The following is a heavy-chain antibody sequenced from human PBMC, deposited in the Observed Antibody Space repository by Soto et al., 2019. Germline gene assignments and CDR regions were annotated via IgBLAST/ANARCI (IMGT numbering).Heavy chain of an antibody. V-gene: IGHV4-39*01. CDR1: GGSISSANHY. Sequence: QLQLQESGPGLVKPSETLSLTCSVSGGSISSANHYWGWIRQPPGKGLEWIATIYYTGSTFYNPSLKSRVTISVDTSKNQFSLRLTSVTAADTAVYYCTRHDYSNYGAYWGQGSQVTVSS. J-gene: IGHJ4*02. CDR3: TRHDYSNYGAY. D-gene: IGHD4-4*01. CDR2: IYYTGST.